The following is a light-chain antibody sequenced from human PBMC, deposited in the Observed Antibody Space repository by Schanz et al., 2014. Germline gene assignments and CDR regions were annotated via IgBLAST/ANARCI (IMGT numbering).Light chain of an antibody. CDR1: SSDVGGYNY. CDR2: DGS. Sequence: QSALTQPASVSGSPGQSITISCTGTSSDVGGYNYVSWYQQHPGKAPQLLIYDGSKRPSGIPDRFSGSKSGTSATLGITGLQTGDEADYYCGTWDTSLSAWVLGGGTKLTVL. V-gene: IGLV2-14*03. J-gene: IGLJ3*02. CDR3: GTWDTSLSAWV.